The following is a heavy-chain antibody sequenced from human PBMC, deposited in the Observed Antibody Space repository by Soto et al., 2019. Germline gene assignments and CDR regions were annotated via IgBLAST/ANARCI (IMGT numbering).Heavy chain of an antibody. J-gene: IGHJ5*02. Sequence: EVQLLESGGGLAQPGGSLILSCAASGFSFSSYAMSWVRQAPGKGLEWVSGIGGSGVNTYYADSVKGRFTISRDNSKNTLTLQMNSLRTDDTAVYYCAGGFGKSSSWYWFDPWGQGTLVTVSS. V-gene: IGHV3-23*01. D-gene: IGHD2-2*01. CDR1: GFSFSSYA. CDR3: AGGFGKSSSWYWFDP. CDR2: IGGSGVNT.